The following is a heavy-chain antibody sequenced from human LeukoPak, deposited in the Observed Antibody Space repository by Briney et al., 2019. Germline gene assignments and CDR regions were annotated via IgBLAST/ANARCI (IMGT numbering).Heavy chain of an antibody. D-gene: IGHD3-10*01. CDR1: GFTFDDYA. CDR3: ARANSAYYDSGSFYSPGY. Sequence: GRSLRLSCAASGFTFDDYAMHWVRQAPGKGLEWVSGISWNSGSIDYADSVKGRFTISRDNAKNSLYLQMNSLRAEDTALYYCARANSAYYDSGSFYSPGYWGRGTLVTVSS. J-gene: IGHJ4*02. V-gene: IGHV3-9*01. CDR2: ISWNSGSI.